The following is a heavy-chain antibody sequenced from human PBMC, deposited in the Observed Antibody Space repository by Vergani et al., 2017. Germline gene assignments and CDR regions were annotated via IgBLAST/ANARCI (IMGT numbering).Heavy chain of an antibody. V-gene: IGHV3-30*02. CDR1: GFTFSNFG. CDR3: AKYLRDSTDGLPDS. J-gene: IGHJ4*02. D-gene: IGHD2-21*02. Sequence: QVQLVESAGGVVQPGGSLRLSCAASGFTFSNFGMHWIRQAPGKGLEWLAYIVKDGINTRYRDAVKGRFTVSRDNSEDILYLQMDSLRSEDTALYYCAKYLRDSTDGLPDSWGPGTLVIVSS. CDR2: IVKDGINT.